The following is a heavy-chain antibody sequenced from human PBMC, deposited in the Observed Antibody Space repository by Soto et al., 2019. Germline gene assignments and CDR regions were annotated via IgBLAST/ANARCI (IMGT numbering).Heavy chain of an antibody. J-gene: IGHJ6*02. D-gene: IGHD5-12*01. V-gene: IGHV3-15*07. CDR3: TTAIVATIRDYYGMDV. Sequence: PGGSLRLSCAASGFTFSNAWMNWVRQAPGKGLEWVGRIKSKTDGGTTDYAAPVKGRFTISRDDSKNTLYLQMNSLKTEDTAVYYCTTAIVATIRDYYGMDVWGQGTTVTVSS. CDR2: IKSKTDGGTT. CDR1: GFTFSNAW.